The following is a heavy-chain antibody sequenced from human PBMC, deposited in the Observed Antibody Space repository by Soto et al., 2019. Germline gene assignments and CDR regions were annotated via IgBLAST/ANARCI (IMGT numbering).Heavy chain of an antibody. V-gene: IGHV3-30-3*01. Sequence: GGSLRLSCAASGFTFSSYAMHWVRQAPGKGLEWVAVISYDGSNKYYADSVKGRFTISRDNSKNTLYLQMNSLRAEDTAVYYCARNLKDTIAAWDYYYYGMDVWGQGTTVTVSS. CDR2: ISYDGSNK. D-gene: IGHD6-6*01. J-gene: IGHJ6*02. CDR3: ARNLKDTIAAWDYYYYGMDV. CDR1: GFTFSSYA.